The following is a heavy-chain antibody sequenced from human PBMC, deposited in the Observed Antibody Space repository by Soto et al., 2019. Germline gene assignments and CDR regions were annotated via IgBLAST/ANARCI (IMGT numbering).Heavy chain of an antibody. V-gene: IGHV4-59*01. Sequence: LSLTCTVSPNSIGSYYWSWIRQPPGKGLEWIGYIYYSGSTKYNPSLKSRVTISVDTSKNQVSLKLNSVTAADTAVYFCVRNKDFWTLTKPQYSFFGLDVWGPGTTVTVSS. D-gene: IGHD3-3*01. CDR1: PNSIGSYY. CDR3: VRNKDFWTLTKPQYSFFGLDV. CDR2: IYYSGST. J-gene: IGHJ6*02.